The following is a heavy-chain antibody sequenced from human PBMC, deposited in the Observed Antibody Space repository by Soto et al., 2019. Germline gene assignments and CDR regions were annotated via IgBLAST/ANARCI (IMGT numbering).Heavy chain of an antibody. D-gene: IGHD3-10*01. Sequence: EVQLVESGGGLVQPGGSLRLSCAASGFTLSGRSMHWVRQAPGKGLVWVSGIDNAGTDSTYADSVKGRFTSSRDNAKNMLYLQMNRLRDEDTAVYYCARGWFGPDVWGKGTTVTVSS. J-gene: IGHJ6*04. CDR3: ARGWFGPDV. CDR1: GFTLSGRS. CDR2: IDNAGTDS. V-gene: IGHV3-74*01.